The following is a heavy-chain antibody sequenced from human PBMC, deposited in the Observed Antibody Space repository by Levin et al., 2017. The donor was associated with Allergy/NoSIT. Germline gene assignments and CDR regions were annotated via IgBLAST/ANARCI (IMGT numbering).Heavy chain of an antibody. J-gene: IGHJ4*02. CDR3: GPRPTGTYYDY. CDR2: IDTGGTDK. Sequence: PGGSLRLSCAASGFTFSTYAMGWVRLAPDKGLEWVSAIDTGGTDKYYADSVRGRFTISRDNSKKTLYLQMNSLRAEDTAVYYCGPRPTGTYYDYWGQGTLVTVSS. D-gene: IGHD2-8*02. V-gene: IGHV3-23*05. CDR1: GFTFSTYA.